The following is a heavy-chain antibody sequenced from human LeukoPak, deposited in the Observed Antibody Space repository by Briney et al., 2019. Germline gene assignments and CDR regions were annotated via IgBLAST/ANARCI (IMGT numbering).Heavy chain of an antibody. CDR3: ARWGSSGWYVGLSARNNWFDP. CDR2: INPSGGST. Sequence: ASVKVSCKASGYTFTSYYMHWVRQAPGQGLEWMGIINPSGGSTSYAQKFQGRVTMTRDMSTSTVYMELSSLRSEDTAVYYCARWGSSGWYVGLSARNNWFDPWGQGTLVTVPS. CDR1: GYTFTSYY. D-gene: IGHD6-19*01. V-gene: IGHV1-46*01. J-gene: IGHJ5*02.